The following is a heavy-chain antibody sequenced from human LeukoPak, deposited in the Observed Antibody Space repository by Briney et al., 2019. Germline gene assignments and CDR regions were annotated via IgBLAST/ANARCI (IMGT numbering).Heavy chain of an antibody. V-gene: IGHV1-2*02. CDR3: ARRGGNGPHDY. CDR2: INPNSGGT. CDR1: GYTFTGYY. Sequence: ASLKVSSTASGYTFTGYYMHWVRQAPGQGLERMGWINPNSGGTKYTQKFQGRVTMTRGTSISTTYMELSRLTSDDTAVYDCARRGGNGPHDYWGQGTLVTVSS. D-gene: IGHD4-23*01. J-gene: IGHJ4*02.